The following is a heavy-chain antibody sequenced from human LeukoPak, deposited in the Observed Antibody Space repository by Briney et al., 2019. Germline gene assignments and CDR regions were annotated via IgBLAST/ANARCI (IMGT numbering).Heavy chain of an antibody. D-gene: IGHD1-26*01. CDR2: ITSSSNYI. CDR3: ARGYFLLAATTGFDP. V-gene: IGHV3-21*01. CDR1: GFTFDDYT. J-gene: IGHJ5*02. Sequence: GGSLRLSCAASGFTFDDYTMHWVRQAPGKGLEWVSSITSSSNYIHYVDSVKGRFTISRDNAKSSLYLQMNSLRTEDTAVYYCARGYFLLAATTGFDPWGQGTLVTVSS.